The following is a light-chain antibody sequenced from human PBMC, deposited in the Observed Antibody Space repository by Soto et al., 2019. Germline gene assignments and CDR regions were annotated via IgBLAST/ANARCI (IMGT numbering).Light chain of an antibody. J-gene: IGKJ4*02. CDR2: EAS. V-gene: IGKV3-11*01. Sequence: EIVLTQSPATLPFSPGERATLSCRASQFIKTYVAWYQHRPGQGPRLLIYEASKSATGITARFSGSGSGTDFTLTISSLEPADFGLYYCQQRQTSPTTCGGGAKVEI. CDR3: QQRQTSPTT. CDR1: QFIKTY.